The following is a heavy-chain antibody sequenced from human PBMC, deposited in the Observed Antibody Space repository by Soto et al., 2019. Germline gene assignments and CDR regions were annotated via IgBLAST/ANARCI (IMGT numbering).Heavy chain of an antibody. V-gene: IGHV4-39*01. CDR1: SASISSSSYT. J-gene: IGHJ5*02. CDR2: IYYSGST. D-gene: IGHD6-19*01. CDR3: ARQVIAVVWFDP. Sequence: PSETLSLTCTVSSASISSSSYTWGWIRQPPGKGLEWIGSIYYSGSTYYNPSLKSRVTISVDTSKNQFSLKLSSVTAADTAVYYCARQVIAVVWFDPWGQGTLVTVSS.